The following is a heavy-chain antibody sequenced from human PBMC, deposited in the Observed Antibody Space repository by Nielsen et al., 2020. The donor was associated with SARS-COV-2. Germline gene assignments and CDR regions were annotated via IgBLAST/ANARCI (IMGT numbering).Heavy chain of an antibody. CDR2: IRMSDGAT. CDR1: GFALSAYG. Sequence: GSLRLSCTASGFALSAYGMDWVRQVPGRGLEWLAHIRMSDGATQCADSVRGRFTISRDNAKNSLYLQMNSLRDEDTAVYFCAKELEVCCHYMDVWGKGTTVTVSS. CDR3: AKELEVCCHYMDV. J-gene: IGHJ6*03. D-gene: IGHD5/OR15-5a*01. V-gene: IGHV3-48*02.